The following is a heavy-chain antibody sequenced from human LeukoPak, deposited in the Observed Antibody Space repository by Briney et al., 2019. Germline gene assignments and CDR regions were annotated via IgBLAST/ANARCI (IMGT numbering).Heavy chain of an antibody. D-gene: IGHD5-12*01. CDR2: VLSRAGGGTI. Sequence: GSLRLSCSVSGLTFSNAWMNWVRQAPGKGLEWVGRVLSRAGGGTIDYAAPVKGRFTISRDDSKNALFLQMNSLRTEDTAVYYCVTGGGYNGLDYWGQGALSPSPQ. J-gene: IGHJ4*02. V-gene: IGHV3-15*07. CDR3: VTGGGYNGLDY. CDR1: GLTFSNAW.